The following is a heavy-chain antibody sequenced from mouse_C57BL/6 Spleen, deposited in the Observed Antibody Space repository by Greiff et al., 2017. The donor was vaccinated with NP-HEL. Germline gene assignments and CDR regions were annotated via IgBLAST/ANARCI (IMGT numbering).Heavy chain of an antibody. D-gene: IGHD1-1*01. CDR1: GYTFTSYW. V-gene: IGHV1-53*01. Sequence: QVQLQQPGTELVKPGASVKLSCKASGYTFTSYWMHWVKQRPGQGLEWIGNINPSNGGTNYNEKFKSKATLTVDKSSSTAYMQLSSLTSDDSAVYYCARSEGRIYYGSSSFAYWGQGTLVTVSA. J-gene: IGHJ3*01. CDR3: ARSEGRIYYGSSSFAY. CDR2: INPSNGGT.